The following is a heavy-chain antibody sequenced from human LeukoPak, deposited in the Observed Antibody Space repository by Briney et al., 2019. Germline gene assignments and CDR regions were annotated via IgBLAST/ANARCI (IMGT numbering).Heavy chain of an antibody. V-gene: IGHV3-21*04. CDR1: GFTFSTYS. J-gene: IGHJ4*02. CDR2: ISSSSSYI. CDR3: AKPWREDGDYWTFNY. Sequence: GGSLRLSCAASGFTFSTYSMNWVRQAPGKGLEWVSSISSSSSYIYYADSVKGRFTISRGNPKNTLHLQMNSLKAEDTAVYYCAKPWREDGDYWTFNYWGQGTLVTVSS. D-gene: IGHD4-17*01.